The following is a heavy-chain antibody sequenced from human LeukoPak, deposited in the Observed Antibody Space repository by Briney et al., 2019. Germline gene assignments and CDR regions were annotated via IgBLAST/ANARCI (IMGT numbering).Heavy chain of an antibody. CDR1: GFTVSSNY. CDR2: IYSGGST. Sequence: GGSLRLSCAASGFTVSSNYMSWVRQAPGKGLEWVSVIYSGGSTYYADSVKGRFTISRDNSKNTLYLQMNSLRAEDTAVYYCARDLGIAAAGFDYWGQGTLVTVSS. CDR3: ARDLGIAAAGFDY. V-gene: IGHV3-66*01. D-gene: IGHD6-13*01. J-gene: IGHJ4*02.